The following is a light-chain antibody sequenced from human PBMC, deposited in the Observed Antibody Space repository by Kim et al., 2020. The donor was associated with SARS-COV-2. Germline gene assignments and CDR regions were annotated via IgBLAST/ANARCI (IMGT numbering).Light chain of an antibody. J-gene: IGLJ2*01. CDR3: QSYDSTKDCV. CDR2: DDN. V-gene: IGLV6-57*03. CDR1: SGSIASSY. Sequence: KTVTISCTRSSGSIASSYVHCYQQRPGSAPTTVIYDDNERPSGVPDRFSGSIDSSSNTASLTISGLRTEDEADYYCQSYDSTKDCVFGGGTQLTVL.